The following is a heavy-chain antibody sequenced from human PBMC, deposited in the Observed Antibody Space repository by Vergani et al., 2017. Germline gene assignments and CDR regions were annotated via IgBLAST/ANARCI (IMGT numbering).Heavy chain of an antibody. J-gene: IGHJ6*02. D-gene: IGHD3-10*01. CDR2: INPNSGGT. CDR1: GYTFTGYY. CDR3: ARIWRESDYYYYGMDV. V-gene: IGHV1-2*02. Sequence: QVQLVQSGAEVKKPGASVKVSCKASGYTFTGYYMHWVRQAPGQGLEWMGWINPNSGGTNYAQRFQGRVTMTRDTSISTAYMELSRLRSDDTAVYYCARIWRESDYYYYGMDVWGQGTTVTVSS.